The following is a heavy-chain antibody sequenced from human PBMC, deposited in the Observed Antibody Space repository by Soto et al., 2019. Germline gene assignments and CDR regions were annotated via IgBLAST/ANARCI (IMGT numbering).Heavy chain of an antibody. Sequence: QVQLVQSGAEVKKPGSSVKVSCKASGGTFSSCAISWVRQAPGQGLEWMGGIIPIFGTANYAQKFQGRVTITADESTRTAYMELSSMSSEDMAVYYCARDQRKPTYYDISGWYAFDIWGRGTMVTVSS. D-gene: IGHD3-22*01. V-gene: IGHV1-69*12. CDR3: ARDQRKPTYYDISGWYAFDI. CDR2: IIPIFGTA. CDR1: GGTFSSCA. J-gene: IGHJ3*02.